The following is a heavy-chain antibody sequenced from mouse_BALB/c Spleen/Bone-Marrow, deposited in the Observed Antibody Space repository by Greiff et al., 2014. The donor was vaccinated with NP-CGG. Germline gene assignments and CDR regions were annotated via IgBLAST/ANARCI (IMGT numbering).Heavy chain of an antibody. Sequence: VQLVESGAELVKPGAPVKLSCKASGYTFTSYYMYWVKQRPGQGLEWIGGINPSNGGTNFNEKFKSKATLTVDKSSSTAYMQLSSLTSEDSAVYYCTRGDDYDEEFAYWGQGTLVTVSA. CDR1: GYTFTSYY. J-gene: IGHJ3*01. CDR2: INPSNGGT. D-gene: IGHD2-4*01. CDR3: TRGDDYDEEFAY. V-gene: IGHV1S81*02.